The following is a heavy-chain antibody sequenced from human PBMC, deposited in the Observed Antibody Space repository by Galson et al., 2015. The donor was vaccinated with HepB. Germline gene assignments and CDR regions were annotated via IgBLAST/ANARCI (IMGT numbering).Heavy chain of an antibody. V-gene: IGHV4-39*07. CDR3: ARGLRDIVDP. CDR1: GGSISSSSYY. Sequence: SETLSLTCTVSGGSISSSSYYWSWIRQPPGKGLEWIGEINHSGSTNYNPSLKSRVTISVDTSKNQFSLKLSSVTAADTAVYYCARGLRDIVDPWGQGTLVTVSS. J-gene: IGHJ5*02. CDR2: INHSGST. D-gene: IGHD2-15*01.